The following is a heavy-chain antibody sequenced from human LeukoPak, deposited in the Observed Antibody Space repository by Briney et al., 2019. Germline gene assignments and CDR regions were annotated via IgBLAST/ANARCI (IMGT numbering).Heavy chain of an antibody. CDR1: GGSISSGGYY. V-gene: IGHV4-61*08. D-gene: IGHD3-10*01. CDR3: AREDFSSGSYDY. J-gene: IGHJ4*02. CDR2: IYYSGST. Sequence: SETLSLTCTVSGGSISSGGYYWSWIRQPPGKGLEWIGYIYYSGSTNYNPSLKGRVTISVDTSKNQFSLKLSSVTAADTAVYYCAREDFSSGSYDYWGQGTLVTVSS.